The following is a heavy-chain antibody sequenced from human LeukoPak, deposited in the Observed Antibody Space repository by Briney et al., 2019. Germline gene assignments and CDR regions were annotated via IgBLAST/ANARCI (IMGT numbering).Heavy chain of an antibody. D-gene: IGHD2-15*01. V-gene: IGHV4-4*02. CDR3: ARACGSGGSCYSG. J-gene: IGHJ4*02. Sequence: SETLSLTCAVPGGSISSSNWWSWVRQPPGKGLEWIGEIYHSGSTNYNPSLKSRVTISVDKSKNQLSLKLSSVTAADTAVYYCARACGSGGSCYSGWGQGTLVTVSS. CDR2: IYHSGST. CDR1: GGSISSSNW.